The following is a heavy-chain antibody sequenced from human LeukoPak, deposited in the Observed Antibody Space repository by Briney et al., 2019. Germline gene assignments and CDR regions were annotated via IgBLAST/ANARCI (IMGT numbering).Heavy chain of an antibody. Sequence: GSLRLSCAASGFTVSSNYMSWVRQAPGKGLEWVSVIYSGGSTYYADSVKGRFTISRDNSKNTLYLQMNSLRAEDTAVYYCARARIQLWYDYWGQGTLVTVSS. J-gene: IGHJ4*02. D-gene: IGHD5-18*01. CDR3: ARARIQLWYDY. CDR2: IYSGGST. CDR1: GFTVSSNY. V-gene: IGHV3-53*01.